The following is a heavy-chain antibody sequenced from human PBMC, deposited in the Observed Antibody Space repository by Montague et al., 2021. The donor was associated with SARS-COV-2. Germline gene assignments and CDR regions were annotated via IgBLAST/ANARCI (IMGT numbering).Heavy chain of an antibody. CDR2: PFYRSEWNY. V-gene: IGHV6-1*01. CDR3: ARVRHLGRGMDV. Sequence: CAISGDSVSRHGITWDWFTPSPSRAPDLLCRPFYRSEWNYHYADSVKSRITIDPDTSKNQVSLQLRSVTPEDTAMYFCARVRHLGRGMDVWGQGTTVTVSS. D-gene: IGHD7-27*01. J-gene: IGHJ6*02. CDR1: GDSVSRHGIT.